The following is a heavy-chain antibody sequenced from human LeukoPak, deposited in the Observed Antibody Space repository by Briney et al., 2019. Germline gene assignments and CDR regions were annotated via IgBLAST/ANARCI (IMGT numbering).Heavy chain of an antibody. J-gene: IGHJ4*02. V-gene: IGHV3-7*01. D-gene: IGHD4-11*01. CDR2: IKQDGGET. Sequence: GGSLRLSCAASGFPFSSYWMAWVRQAPGKGLEWVASIKQDGGETFYVDSVKGRFTISRDNAKNSLYLQMNSLRAEDTAVYYCTSEDHSNYNYWGQRTLVTVSS. CDR3: TSEDHSNYNY. CDR1: GFPFSSYW.